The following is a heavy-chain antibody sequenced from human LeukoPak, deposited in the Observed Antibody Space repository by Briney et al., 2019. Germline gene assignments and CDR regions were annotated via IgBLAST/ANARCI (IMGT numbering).Heavy chain of an antibody. D-gene: IGHD1-26*01. Sequence: PGGSLRLSCAASGFTFSSYAMHWVRQAPGKGLEWVAVISYDGSNKYYADSVKGRSTISRDNSKNTLYLQMNSLRAEDTAVYYCASGSYYAYWGQGTLVTVSS. J-gene: IGHJ4*02. CDR1: GFTFSSYA. V-gene: IGHV3-30-3*01. CDR2: ISYDGSNK. CDR3: ASGSYYAY.